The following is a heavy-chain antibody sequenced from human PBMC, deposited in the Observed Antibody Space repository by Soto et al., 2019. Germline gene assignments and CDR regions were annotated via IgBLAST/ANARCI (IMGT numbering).Heavy chain of an antibody. CDR2: IYYSGST. V-gene: IGHV4-39*01. Sequence: QLQLQESGPGLVKPSETLSLTCTVSGGSISSSSYYWGWIRQPPGKGLEWIGSIYYSGSTYYNPSANVRAAISVDPSKNQFSLKLSSVTAADTAVYYCARTALGRDGYKFDYWGQGTLVTVSS. D-gene: IGHD5-12*01. CDR3: ARTALGRDGYKFDY. CDR1: GGSISSSSYY. J-gene: IGHJ4*02.